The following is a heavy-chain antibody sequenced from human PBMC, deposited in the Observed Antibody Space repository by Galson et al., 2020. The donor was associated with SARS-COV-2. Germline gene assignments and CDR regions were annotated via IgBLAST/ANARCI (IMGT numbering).Heavy chain of an antibody. V-gene: IGHV4-39*01. CDR3: ARHGQKAMATFDY. J-gene: IGHJ4*02. D-gene: IGHD5-18*01. CDR2: IYYSGST. CDR1: GGSISSSCYY. Sequence: SETLSLTCTVSGGSISSSCYYWGWLRQPPAEGLEWIGSIYYSGSTYYNPSLKSRVSISVDTSKNQFSLKMRFVTAADTAVYYCARHGQKAMATFDYWGQGTLVTVSS.